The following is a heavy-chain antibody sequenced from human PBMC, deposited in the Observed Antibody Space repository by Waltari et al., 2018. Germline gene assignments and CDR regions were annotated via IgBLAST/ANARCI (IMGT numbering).Heavy chain of an antibody. J-gene: IGHJ4*02. CDR2: INPNSGGT. CDR3: ARGNYSGSYSLLGYYFDY. Sequence: QVQLVQSGAEVKKPGASVKVSCKASGYTFTGYYMPWVRQAPGHGLEWMGWINPNSGGTNYAQKFQGRVTMTRDTSISTAYMELSRLRSDDTAVYYCARGNYSGSYSLLGYYFDYWGQGTLVTVSS. V-gene: IGHV1-2*02. D-gene: IGHD1-26*01. CDR1: GYTFTGYY.